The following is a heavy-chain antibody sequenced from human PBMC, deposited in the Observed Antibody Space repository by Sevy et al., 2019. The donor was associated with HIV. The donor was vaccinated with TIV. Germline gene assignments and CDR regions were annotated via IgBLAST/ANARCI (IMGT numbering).Heavy chain of an antibody. J-gene: IGHJ4*02. CDR2: LFYSGST. D-gene: IGHD4-17*01. CDR3: ARCRSPYGDYATGSFDY. CDR1: GGSISSGNYY. V-gene: IGHV4-61*01. Sequence: SETLSLTCTVSGGSISSGNYYWGWLRQPPGKGLEWIGYLFYSGSTNYNPSLKSRVTISLDTSKNQFSLKLSSVTAADTAVYYCARCRSPYGDYATGSFDYWGQGALVTVSS.